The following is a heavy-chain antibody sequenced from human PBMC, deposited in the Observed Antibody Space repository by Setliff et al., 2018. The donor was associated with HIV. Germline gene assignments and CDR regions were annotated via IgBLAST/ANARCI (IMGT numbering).Heavy chain of an antibody. D-gene: IGHD3-16*01. CDR3: ARRTIWGDAFDV. V-gene: IGHV4-38-2*01. Sequence: PSETLSLTCSVSGYSLSSGFYWGWIRQAPGKGLEWIANIYHSGNTYNNPYLKSRVTMSLDTSKNQVSPRLTSVTAADTAIYYCARRTIWGDAFDVWGQGTMVTVSS. CDR1: GYSLSSGFY. J-gene: IGHJ3*01. CDR2: IYHSGNT.